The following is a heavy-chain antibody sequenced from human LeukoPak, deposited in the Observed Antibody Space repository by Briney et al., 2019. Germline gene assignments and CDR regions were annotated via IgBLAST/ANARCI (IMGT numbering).Heavy chain of an antibody. CDR2: INPSGGYT. J-gene: IGHJ4*02. CDR1: AYTFISYD. CDR3: ARDYQGFDY. D-gene: IGHD2-2*01. Sequence: ASVKVSCKASAYTFISYDMHWVRQAPGQGLEWMGIINPSGGYTSYTNYAQKFQGRVTMTRDMSASTVYMELSSLRSEDTAVYYCARDYQGFDYWGQGTLVTVSS. V-gene: IGHV1-46*01.